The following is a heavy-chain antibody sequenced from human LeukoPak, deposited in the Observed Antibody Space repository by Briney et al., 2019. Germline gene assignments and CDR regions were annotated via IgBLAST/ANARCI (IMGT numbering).Heavy chain of an antibody. J-gene: IGHJ5*02. V-gene: IGHV4-39*07. D-gene: IGHD1-1*01. CDR2: IYYSGST. CDR3: ARGGNWKKGVLGWFDP. CDR1: GGSISSSSYY. Sequence: SETLSLTCTVSGGSISSSSYYWGWIRQPPGKGLEWIGSIYYSGSTYYNPSLKSRVTISVDTSKNQFSLKLSSVTAADTAVYYCARGGNWKKGVLGWFDPWGQGTLVTVSS.